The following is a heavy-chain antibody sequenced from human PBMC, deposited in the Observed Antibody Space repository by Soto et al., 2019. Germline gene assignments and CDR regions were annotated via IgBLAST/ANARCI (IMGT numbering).Heavy chain of an antibody. Sequence: SVKVSCKASGGTFSSYAISWVRQAPGQGLEWMGGIIPIFGTANYAQKFQGRVTITADGSTSTAYMELSSLRSEDTAVYYCAVLRTECSGGSCYPYYYYGMDVWGQGTTVTVSS. V-gene: IGHV1-69*13. CDR2: IIPIFGTA. D-gene: IGHD2-15*01. J-gene: IGHJ6*02. CDR1: GGTFSSYA. CDR3: AVLRTECSGGSCYPYYYYGMDV.